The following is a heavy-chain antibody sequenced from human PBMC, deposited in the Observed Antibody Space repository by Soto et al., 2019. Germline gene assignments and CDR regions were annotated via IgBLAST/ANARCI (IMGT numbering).Heavy chain of an antibody. V-gene: IGHV3-33*01. J-gene: IGHJ6*02. CDR1: GFTFSSYG. CDR2: IYYDGSNK. D-gene: IGHD3-9*01. CDR3: ARNLKDVGMDV. Sequence: QVQLVESGGGVVQPGRSLRLSCAASGFTFSSYGIHWVRQAPGKGLEWVALIYYDGSNKYYADSVKGRFTVSRDNSKNTLFLQMNSLRAEDSAVYICARNLKDVGMDVWGQGTTVNVSS.